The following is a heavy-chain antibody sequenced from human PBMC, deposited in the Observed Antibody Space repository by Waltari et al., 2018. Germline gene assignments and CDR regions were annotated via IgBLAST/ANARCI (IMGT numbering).Heavy chain of an antibody. V-gene: IGHV4-34*01. D-gene: IGHD3-3*01. CDR3: ARANTIFGVIRTWYYMDV. CDR2: INHSGRT. J-gene: IGHJ6*03. CDR1: GGAFSGYY. Sequence: QVQLQQWGAGLLKPSETLSLTCVVPGGAFSGYYWCWIRQPPGKGLEWIGEINHSGRTNYNPSLKSRVTISIDTSKIQFSLKLRSVTVADTAVYYCARANTIFGVIRTWYYMDVWGKGTPVTVSS.